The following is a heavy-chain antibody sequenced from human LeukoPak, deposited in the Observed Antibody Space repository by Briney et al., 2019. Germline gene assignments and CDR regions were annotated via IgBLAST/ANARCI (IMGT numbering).Heavy chain of an antibody. D-gene: IGHD3-10*01. CDR1: GFTFSGYA. Sequence: PGGSLRLSCAPSGFTFSGYAMHWVRQAPGKGLEWVSYISGSRTKIYYAQSVKGRFTISRDNAKNSLSLQMNSLRDEDTAVYYCARPTYYYGSVDAFDIWGQGTMVTVSS. CDR2: ISGSRTKI. CDR3: ARPTYYYGSVDAFDI. V-gene: IGHV3-48*02. J-gene: IGHJ3*02.